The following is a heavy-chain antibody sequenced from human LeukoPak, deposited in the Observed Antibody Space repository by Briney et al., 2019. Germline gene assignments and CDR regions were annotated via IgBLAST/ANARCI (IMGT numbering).Heavy chain of an antibody. Sequence: GGSLRLSCAASGFTLRNYAMSWVRQAPGKGLEWVSTISGVGISTYYADSVKGRFTISRDNSKNTLYLQMNSLRAEDTAVYYCAKDYYYDSRGYYDSSHWYFDLWGRSTLVTVSS. CDR3: AKDYYYDSRGYYDSSHWYFDL. CDR2: ISGVGIST. D-gene: IGHD3-22*01. CDR1: GFTLRNYA. V-gene: IGHV3-23*01. J-gene: IGHJ2*01.